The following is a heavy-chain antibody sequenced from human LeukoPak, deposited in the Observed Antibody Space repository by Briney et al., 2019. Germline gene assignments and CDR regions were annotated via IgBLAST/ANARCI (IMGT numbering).Heavy chain of an antibody. Sequence: SETLSLTCAVSGGSISSNSYYWGWIRQPPGKGLEWIGSIYYSGSTYYNPSLKSRVTISVDTSKNQFSLKLSSVTAADTAVYYCARKGFGELLYHYFDYWGQGTLVTVSS. CDR3: ARKGFGELLYHYFDY. CDR1: GGSISSNSYY. CDR2: IYYSGST. D-gene: IGHD3-10*01. V-gene: IGHV4-39*01. J-gene: IGHJ4*02.